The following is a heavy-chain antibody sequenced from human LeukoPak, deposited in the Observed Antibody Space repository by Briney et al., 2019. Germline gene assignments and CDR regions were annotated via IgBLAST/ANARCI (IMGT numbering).Heavy chain of an antibody. CDR2: IIPIFGTA. J-gene: IGHJ4*02. CDR1: GGTFSSYA. V-gene: IGHV1-69*01. Sequence: ASVKVSCKASGGTFSSYAISWVRQAPGQGLEWMGGIIPIFGTANYAQKSQGRVTITADESTSTAYMELSSLRPEDTAVYYCARDGRYYYDSSGYYYASDYWGQGTLVTVSS. D-gene: IGHD3-22*01. CDR3: ARDGRYYYDSSGYYYASDY.